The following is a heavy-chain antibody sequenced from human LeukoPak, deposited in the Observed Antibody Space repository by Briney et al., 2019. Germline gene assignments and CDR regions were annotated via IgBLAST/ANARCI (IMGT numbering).Heavy chain of an antibody. D-gene: IGHD4-17*01. CDR3: ARDRDYGDYNTQDLFVY. CDR1: GYTFTNFG. CDR2: MSAYNGNK. V-gene: IGHV1-18*01. Sequence: ASVKVSCKASGYTFTNFGITWVRQAPGQGLEWMGWMSAYNGNKNYAQRLQGRGTMTTDTSTSTAYMELRRMRYDDTAVYYCARDRDYGDYNTQDLFVYWGQGTLVTVSS. J-gene: IGHJ4*02.